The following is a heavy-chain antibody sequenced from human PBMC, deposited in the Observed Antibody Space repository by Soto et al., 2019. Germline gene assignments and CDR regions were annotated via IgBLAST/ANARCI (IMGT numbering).Heavy chain of an antibody. D-gene: IGHD3-3*01. V-gene: IGHV4-30-2*01. J-gene: IGHJ5*02. CDR1: GGSISSGGYS. Sequence: SETLSLTCAVSGGSISSGGYSWSWIRQPPGKGLEWIGYIYHSGSTYYNPSLKSRVTISVDRSKNQFSLKLSSVTAAETAVYSCARGNVLRFLYWFDPWGQGTLVTVSS. CDR2: IYHSGST. CDR3: ARGNVLRFLYWFDP.